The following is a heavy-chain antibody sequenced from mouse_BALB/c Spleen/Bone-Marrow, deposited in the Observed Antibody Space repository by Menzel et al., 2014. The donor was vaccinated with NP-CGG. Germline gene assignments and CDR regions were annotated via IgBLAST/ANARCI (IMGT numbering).Heavy chain of an antibody. CDR2: VNPYNGGT. CDR3: SRNPFTTAIAWFAY. J-gene: IGHJ3*01. CDR1: GYTFTDYY. D-gene: IGHD1-2*01. V-gene: IGHV1-19*01. Sequence: EVQRVESGPELVKPGASMKMSCKASGYTFTDYYMDWVKQSHGEGFEWIGRVNPYNGGTSYNQKFEGKATLTVDKSSSTAYMELNSLTSEDSAVYYCSRNPFTTAIAWFAYWGQGTLVTVSA.